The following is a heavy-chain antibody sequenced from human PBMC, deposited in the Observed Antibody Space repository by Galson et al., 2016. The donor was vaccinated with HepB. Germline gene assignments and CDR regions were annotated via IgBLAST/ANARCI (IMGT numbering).Heavy chain of an antibody. D-gene: IGHD3-3*01. CDR2: MSNSGGT. CDR3: ATYRVGEGGRGD. Sequence: SETLSLTCTVSGDSVSSGTYPWSWIRQPPGKGPEWIGQMSNSGGTNYNPSLNSRVTMSVDTSNNQFSLKLSDVSTADTAVYYCATYRVGEGGRGDWGQGTLVTVSS. J-gene: IGHJ4*02. V-gene: IGHV4-61*01. CDR1: GDSVSSGTYP.